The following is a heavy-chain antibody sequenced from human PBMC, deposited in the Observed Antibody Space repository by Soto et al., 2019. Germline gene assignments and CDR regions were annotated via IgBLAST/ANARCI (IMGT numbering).Heavy chain of an antibody. J-gene: IGHJ6*02. CDR3: VRGGGWGTYYFDSAGYRRGEG. D-gene: IGHD3-22*01. Sequence: GEFLKISCKGSGYNFKTFWIGWVRRSPGKGLEWMGIIYPDDSDTKYSPSFQGQVTISVDKSVHTAYLQWNCLKPLETAVDYQVRGGGWGTYYFDSAGYRRGEGCGQGTTVTVSS. CDR2: IYPDDSDT. CDR1: GYNFKTFW. V-gene: IGHV5-51*01.